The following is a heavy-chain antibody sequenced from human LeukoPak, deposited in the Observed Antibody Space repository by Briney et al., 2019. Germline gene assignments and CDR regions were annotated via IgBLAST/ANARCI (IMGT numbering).Heavy chain of an antibody. CDR3: AKRPIWSGYYYFDY. CDR1: GFTFSSYA. V-gene: IGHV3-23*01. J-gene: IGHJ4*02. CDR2: ISGSGGST. D-gene: IGHD3-3*01. Sequence: GGSLRLSCAASGFTFSSYAMGWVRQAPGKGLEWVSAISGSGGSTYYADSVKGRFTISRDNSKNTLYLQMNSLRAEDTAVYYCAKRPIWSGYYYFDYWGQGTLVTVSS.